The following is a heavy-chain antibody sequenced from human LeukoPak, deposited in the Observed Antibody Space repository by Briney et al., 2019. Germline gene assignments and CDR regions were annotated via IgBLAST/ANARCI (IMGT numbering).Heavy chain of an antibody. Sequence: GGSLRLSCAVSGLTFSIYAMPWVRHAPGKGLEWVSGIAKSGDNTYYAGSVAGRLNISRDDSKNTLYLQMNSLRVDDTAVYYCAAAGSSWRAQDDWGQGTLVTVSS. CDR2: IAKSGDNT. CDR3: AAAGSSWRAQDD. V-gene: IGHV3-23*01. J-gene: IGHJ4*02. CDR1: GLTFSIYA. D-gene: IGHD6-25*01.